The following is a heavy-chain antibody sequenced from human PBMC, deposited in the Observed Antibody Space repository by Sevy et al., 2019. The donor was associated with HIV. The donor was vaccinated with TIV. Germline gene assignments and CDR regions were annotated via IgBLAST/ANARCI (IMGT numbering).Heavy chain of an antibody. V-gene: IGHV3-33*01. Sequence: GESLKISCAATGFTFSNYAMHWVRQTPGKGLEWVAIIWSDGRFENHGDSVKGRFTETRDNSKNIRYRKMNNVRVEDTAVYYCARGGYYYDNAAYYALDSWGQGTLVTVSS. CDR2: IWSDGRFE. CDR3: ARGGYYYDNAAYYALDS. J-gene: IGHJ4*02. CDR1: GFTFSNYA. D-gene: IGHD3-22*01.